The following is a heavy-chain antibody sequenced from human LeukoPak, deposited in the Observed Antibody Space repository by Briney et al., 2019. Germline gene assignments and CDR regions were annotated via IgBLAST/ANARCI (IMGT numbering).Heavy chain of an antibody. CDR3: ARDPIAVAGRGVDDY. D-gene: IGHD6-19*01. CDR2: INHSGST. CDR1: GGSFSGYY. Sequence: PSETLSLTCAVYGGSFSGYYWSWIRQPPGKGLEWIGEINHSGSTNYNPSLKSRVTISVDTSKNQFSLKLSSVTAADTAVYYCARDPIAVAGRGVDDYWGQGTLVTVSS. V-gene: IGHV4-34*01. J-gene: IGHJ4*02.